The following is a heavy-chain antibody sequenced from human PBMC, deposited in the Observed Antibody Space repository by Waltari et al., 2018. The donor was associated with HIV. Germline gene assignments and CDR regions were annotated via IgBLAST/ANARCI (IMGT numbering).Heavy chain of an antibody. CDR1: VGTFRRYP. CDR2: IIPICGTA. CDR3: ARPGREWGGSDSSGYYYFDY. V-gene: IGHV1-69*01. J-gene: IGHJ4*02. D-gene: IGHD3-22*01. Sequence: QVPLVQSGAEVHKPGSPVKGSCNASVGTFRRYPISWARHPPGKAPGWMGGIIPICGTANYAQKFQGRVTITADESTSTAYMELSSLRSEDTAVYYCARPGREWGGSDSSGYYYFDYWGQGTLVTVSS.